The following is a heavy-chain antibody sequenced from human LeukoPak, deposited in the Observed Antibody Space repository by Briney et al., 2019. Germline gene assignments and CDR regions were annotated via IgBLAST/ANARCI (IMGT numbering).Heavy chain of an antibody. CDR3: ARAHNYDFWSGYYFGRATPCFFDY. CDR2: ISSSSSYI. V-gene: IGHV3-21*01. CDR1: GFIFSSYS. J-gene: IGHJ4*02. D-gene: IGHD3-3*01. Sequence: GGSLRLSCAASGFIFSSYSMNWVRQAPGKGLEWVSSISSSSSYIYYADSVKGRFTISRDNAKNSLYLQMNSLRAEDTAVYYCARAHNYDFWSGYYFGRATPCFFDYWGQGTLVTVSS.